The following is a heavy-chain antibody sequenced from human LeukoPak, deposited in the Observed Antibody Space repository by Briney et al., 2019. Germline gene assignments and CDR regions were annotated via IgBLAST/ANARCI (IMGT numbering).Heavy chain of an antibody. Sequence: PSETLSLTCTVSGGSISSFYWSWIRQPPGKGLEWIWYMYYGGSPNYNPSLKSRVITSLDTSKKQFSLKLNSVTTADTAVYYCVTGRYSYGWYDHWGQGILVIVSS. D-gene: IGHD1-26*01. CDR3: VTGRYSYGWYDH. CDR1: GGSISSFY. J-gene: IGHJ5*02. V-gene: IGHV4-59*13. CDR2: MYYGGSP.